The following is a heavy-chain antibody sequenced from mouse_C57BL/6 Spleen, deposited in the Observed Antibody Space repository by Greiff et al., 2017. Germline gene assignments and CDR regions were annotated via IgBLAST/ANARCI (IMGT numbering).Heavy chain of an antibody. Sequence: VQLQQSGAELVRPGASVTLSCKASGYTFTDYEMHWVKQTPVHGLEWIGAIDPETGGTAYNQKFKGKAILTADKSSSTAYMELRSLPSEDSAVYYCTSPLDSSGFDYWGQGTTLTVSS. D-gene: IGHD3-2*02. CDR3: TSPLDSSGFDY. V-gene: IGHV1-15*01. CDR2: IDPETGGT. J-gene: IGHJ2*01. CDR1: GYTFTDYE.